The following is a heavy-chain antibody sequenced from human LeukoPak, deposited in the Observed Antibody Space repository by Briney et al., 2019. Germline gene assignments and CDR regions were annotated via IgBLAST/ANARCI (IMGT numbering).Heavy chain of an antibody. D-gene: IGHD5-24*01. CDR1: GFTFSSYA. J-gene: IGHJ4*02. CDR2: ISYDGSNK. CDR3: ARESRDGYNYLDY. Sequence: PGRSLRLSCAASGFTFSSYAMHWVHQAPGKGLDWVAVISYDGSNKYYADSVKGRFTISRDNSKNTLYLQMNSLRAEDTAVYYCARESRDGYNYLDYWGQGTLVTVSS. V-gene: IGHV3-30-3*01.